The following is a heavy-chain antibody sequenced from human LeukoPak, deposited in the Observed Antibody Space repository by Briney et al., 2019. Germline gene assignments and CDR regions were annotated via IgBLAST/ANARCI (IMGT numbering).Heavy chain of an antibody. Sequence: GGALRLSCTDSGVTFSSVTMNSVREGPGKGLEWGASISNIGEYISYADSLKGRFTTSRDNAKNSLFLQMSSLRAEDTAVYYCAREMYAGWYFAFDIWGQGTMVTVSS. D-gene: IGHD6-19*01. CDR2: ISNIGEYI. V-gene: IGHV3-21*01. J-gene: IGHJ3*02. CDR3: AREMYAGWYFAFDI. CDR1: GVTFSSVT.